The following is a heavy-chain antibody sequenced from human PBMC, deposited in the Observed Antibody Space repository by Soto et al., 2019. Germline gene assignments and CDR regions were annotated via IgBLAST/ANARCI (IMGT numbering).Heavy chain of an antibody. J-gene: IGHJ4*02. CDR2: ISSSSSYI. V-gene: IGHV3-21*01. Sequence: EVQLVESGGGLVKHGGSLRLSCAASGFTFSSYSMNWVRQAPGKGLEWVSSISSSSSYIYYADSVKGRLTISRDNAKNSLYLQMNSLRAEDTAVYYCARESIAAAGFDYWGQGTLVTVSS. D-gene: IGHD6-13*01. CDR3: ARESIAAAGFDY. CDR1: GFTFSSYS.